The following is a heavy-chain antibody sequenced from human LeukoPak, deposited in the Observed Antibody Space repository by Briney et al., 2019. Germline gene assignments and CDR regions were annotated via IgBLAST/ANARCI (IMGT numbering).Heavy chain of an antibody. D-gene: IGHD6-19*01. CDR2: ITPSSTYI. CDR1: GFTFSNSD. Sequence: PGGSLRLSCAASGFTFSNSDMEWVRQAPGKGLAWVSSITPSSTYIYYAESMRGRFTVSRDNAKNSLYLQMNSLTAEDTAVYYCARNLNSPIAVAGSDYWGQGTLVTVSS. V-gene: IGHV3-21*01. J-gene: IGHJ4*02. CDR3: ARNLNSPIAVAGSDY.